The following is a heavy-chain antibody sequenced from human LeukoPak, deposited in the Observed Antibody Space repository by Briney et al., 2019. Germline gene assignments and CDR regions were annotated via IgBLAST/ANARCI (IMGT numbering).Heavy chain of an antibody. CDR2: INPNSGGT. Sequence: ASVKVSCKASEYTFTGYYMHWVRQAPGQGLEWMGWINPNSGGTNYAQKFQGRVTMTRDTSISTAYMELSRLRSDDTAVYYCARYCSGGSCSTGLDYWGQGTLVTVSS. CDR1: EYTFTGYY. D-gene: IGHD2-15*01. J-gene: IGHJ4*02. CDR3: ARYCSGGSCSTGLDY. V-gene: IGHV1-2*02.